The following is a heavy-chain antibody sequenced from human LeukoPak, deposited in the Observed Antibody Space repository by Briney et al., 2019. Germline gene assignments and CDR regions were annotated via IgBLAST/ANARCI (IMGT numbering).Heavy chain of an antibody. CDR1: GYTLTELS. CDR2: FDPEDGET. V-gene: IGHV1-24*01. CDR3: ATDRPGVDFWSGYLDY. Sequence: GASVKVSCKVSGYTLTELSMYWVRQAPGKGLEWMGGFDPEDGETIYAQKFQGRVTMTEDTSTDTAYMELSSLRSEDTAVYYCATDRPGVDFWSGYLDYWGQGTLVTVSS. J-gene: IGHJ4*02. D-gene: IGHD3-3*01.